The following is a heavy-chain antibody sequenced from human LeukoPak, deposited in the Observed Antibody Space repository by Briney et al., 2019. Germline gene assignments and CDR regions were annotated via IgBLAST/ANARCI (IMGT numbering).Heavy chain of an antibody. V-gene: IGHV4-34*01. CDR1: GGSFSGYY. J-gene: IGHJ4*02. Sequence: SETLSLTCAVYGGSFSGYYWSWIRQPPGKGLEWIGEINHSGSTNYNPSLKSRVTMSGDTSKNQFSLKLSSVTAADTAVYYCAREAYYYDSSGYRRFDYWGQGTLVTVSS. CDR3: AREAYYYDSSGYRRFDY. D-gene: IGHD3-22*01. CDR2: INHSGST.